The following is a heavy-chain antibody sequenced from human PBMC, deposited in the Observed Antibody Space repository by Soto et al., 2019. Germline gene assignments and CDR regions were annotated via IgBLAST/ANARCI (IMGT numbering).Heavy chain of an antibody. V-gene: IGHV4-31*03. CDR1: GDSIISGAYY. J-gene: IGHJ6*03. CDR3: ARENSGWGSSYYYYMDV. D-gene: IGHD3-16*01. CDR2: IYYAGST. Sequence: QVQLQESGPGLVKSSQTLSLTCTVSGDSIISGAYYWSWIRQHPGKGLEWIGYIYYAGSTYSNPSVKGRITMSVDASKSQFSQYLSYVAAADTAVYYCARENSGWGSSYYYYMDVWGKGTTVTVAS.